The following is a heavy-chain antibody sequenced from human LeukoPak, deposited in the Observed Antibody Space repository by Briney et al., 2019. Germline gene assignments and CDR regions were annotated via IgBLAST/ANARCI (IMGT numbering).Heavy chain of an antibody. J-gene: IGHJ4*02. D-gene: IGHD4-17*01. CDR3: ARDRCRDYGDLFDY. CDR2: IRSSSSAV. CDR1: GFTFSTFS. Sequence: GGSLRLSCTASGFTFSTFSMNWVRQAPGKGLEWVSYIRSSSSAVYYADSVTGRFTISRDNAKNSLYLQMNSLRAEDTAVYYCARDRCRDYGDLFDYWGQGTLVTVSS. V-gene: IGHV3-48*04.